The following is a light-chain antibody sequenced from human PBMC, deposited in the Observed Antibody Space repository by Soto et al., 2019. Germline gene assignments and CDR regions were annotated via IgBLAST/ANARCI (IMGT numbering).Light chain of an antibody. CDR2: DAS. Sequence: DIQMPQSPSTLSASVGDRVTITCRASQSISSWLAWYQQKPGKAPNLLIYDASSLESGVPSRFSGSGSGTEFILTISSLQPDDFATYYCQQYNSYSPTFGQGTKVDIK. CDR3: QQYNSYSPT. J-gene: IGKJ1*01. V-gene: IGKV1-5*01. CDR1: QSISSW.